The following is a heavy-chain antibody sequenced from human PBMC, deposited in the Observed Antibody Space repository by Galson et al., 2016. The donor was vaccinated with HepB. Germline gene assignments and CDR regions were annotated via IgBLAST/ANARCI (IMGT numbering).Heavy chain of an antibody. D-gene: IGHD3-22*01. CDR1: GFTFSYYG. V-gene: IGHV3-30*02. CDR2: IWYDGSNK. Sequence: SLRLSCAASGFTFSYYGMHWVRQAPGKGLEWIAFIWYDGSNKYNADSVKGRITISRDNSKNTLYLQMDSLRAEDTAMYYCAKADSGSMIVVVIEYWGQGTLVTVSS. CDR3: AKADSGSMIVVVIEY. J-gene: IGHJ4*02.